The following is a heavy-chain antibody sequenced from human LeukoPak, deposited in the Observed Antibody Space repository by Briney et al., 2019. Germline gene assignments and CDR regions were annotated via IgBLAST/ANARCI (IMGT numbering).Heavy chain of an antibody. CDR1: RYTFTSYY. CDR2: INPSGGST. D-gene: IGHD6-6*01. Sequence: GASVKVSCKASRYTFTSYYMHWVRQAPGQGLEWMGIINPSGGSTSYAQKFQGRVTMTRDTSTSTVYMELSSLRSEDTAVYYCARGDPTRPLPHYYMDVWGKGTTVTVSS. J-gene: IGHJ6*03. CDR3: ARGDPTRPLPHYYMDV. V-gene: IGHV1-46*01.